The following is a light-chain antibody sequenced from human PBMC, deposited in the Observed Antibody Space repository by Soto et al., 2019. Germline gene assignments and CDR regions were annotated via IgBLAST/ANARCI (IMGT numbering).Light chain of an antibody. V-gene: IGKV3-20*01. CDR2: GES. CDR1: RSVSGNY. Sequence: VLTQSPGTLSVSPGERATFSCRASRSVSGNYLAWYQQKLGRPPRLLIYGESSRASGVPDRFTGSGSGTNFTLTIDRLEPEDFAVYYCQQCDGTSWTFGQGTKVDLK. J-gene: IGKJ1*01. CDR3: QQCDGTSWT.